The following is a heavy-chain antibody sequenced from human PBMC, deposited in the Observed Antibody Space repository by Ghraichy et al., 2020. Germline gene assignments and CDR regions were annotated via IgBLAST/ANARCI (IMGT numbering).Heavy chain of an antibody. V-gene: IGHV3-21*01. CDR1: GFTFSSYS. CDR2: ISSSSSYI. D-gene: IGHD1-26*01. CDR3: VRESQSGSSPA. J-gene: IGHJ5*02. Sequence: GGSLRLSCAVSGFTFSSYSMIWVRQAPGKGLEWVSSISSSSSYIYYADSVKGRFTISRDNARNSLYLQMNSLRAEDTAVYYCVRESQSGSSPAWGQGTLVTVSS.